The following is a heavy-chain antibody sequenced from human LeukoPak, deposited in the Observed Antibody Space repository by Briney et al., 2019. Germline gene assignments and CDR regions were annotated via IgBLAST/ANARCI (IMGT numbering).Heavy chain of an antibody. CDR3: ATTMGASYAFDI. J-gene: IGHJ3*02. Sequence: GRSLRLSCAASGVTFSSYGMHWVRQAPGKGLEWVAVISYDGSNKYYADSVKGGFTVSRDNSKNTLYLQMNSLRAEDTAVYYCATTMGASYAFDIWGQGTMVTVSS. CDR2: ISYDGSNK. V-gene: IGHV3-30*03. D-gene: IGHD1-26*01. CDR1: GVTFSSYG.